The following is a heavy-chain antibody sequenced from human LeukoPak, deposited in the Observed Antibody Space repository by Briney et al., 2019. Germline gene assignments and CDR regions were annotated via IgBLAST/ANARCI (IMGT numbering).Heavy chain of an antibody. CDR3: ARMGTLNWFDP. CDR2: IRSSSSYI. CDR1: GLPFSSYS. J-gene: IGHJ5*02. V-gene: IGHV3-21*01. Sequence: GGSLRLSCAASGLPFSSYSMNWVRQAPGKGLEWGSSIRSSSSYICYADSVKGRFTISRDNAKNSLYLQMNSLIAEDTAVFYCARMGTLNWFDPWGQGTLVTVSS. D-gene: IGHD7-27*01.